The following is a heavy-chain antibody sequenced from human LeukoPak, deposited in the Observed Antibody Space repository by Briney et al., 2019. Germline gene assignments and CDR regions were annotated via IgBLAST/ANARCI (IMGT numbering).Heavy chain of an antibody. D-gene: IGHD2-15*01. CDR3: ARWRGYSSGGRCPGFDY. CDR1: GYTFTSYG. CDR2: ISAYNGNT. V-gene: IGHV1-18*01. J-gene: IGHJ4*02. Sequence: ASVKVSCKASGYTFTSYGISWMRQAPGQGLEWMGWISAYNGNTNYAQKLQGRVTMTTDTSTSTAYMELRSLRSDDTAVYYCARWRGYSSGGRCPGFDYWGQGTLVTVSS.